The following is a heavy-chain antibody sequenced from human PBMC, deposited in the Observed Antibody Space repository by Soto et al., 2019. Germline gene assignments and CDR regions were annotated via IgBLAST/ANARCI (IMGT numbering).Heavy chain of an antibody. CDR1: GFTFSSYS. D-gene: IGHD2-15*01. J-gene: IGHJ5*02. V-gene: IGHV3-48*01. CDR2: ISSSSSTI. Sequence: GGSLRLSCAASGFTFSSYSMNWVRQAPGKGLEWVSYISSSSSTIYYADSVKGRFTISRDNAKNSLYLQMNSLRAEDTAVYYCARGALLNWFDPWGQGTLVTAPQ. CDR3: ARGALLNWFDP.